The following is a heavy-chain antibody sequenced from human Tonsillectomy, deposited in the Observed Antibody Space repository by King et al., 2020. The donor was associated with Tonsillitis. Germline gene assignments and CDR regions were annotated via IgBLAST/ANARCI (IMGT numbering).Heavy chain of an antibody. CDR1: GFTFSSYA. J-gene: IGHJ6*02. Sequence: VQLVESGGGVVQPGRSLGLSCAASGFTFSSYAMHWVRQAPGKGLEWVALILYDGRNKYYGDSVKGRFTISRDNPKDTLYLQMSSLRPEDTAVYYCAKDQGPKGYYGMDVWGQGTTVTVSS. V-gene: IGHV3-30*18. CDR2: ILYDGRNK. CDR3: AKDQGPKGYYGMDV.